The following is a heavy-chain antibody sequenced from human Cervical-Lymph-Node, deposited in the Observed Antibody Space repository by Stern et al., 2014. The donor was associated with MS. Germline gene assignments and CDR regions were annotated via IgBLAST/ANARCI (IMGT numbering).Heavy chain of an antibody. CDR1: GYSFTDFN. CDR2: ISPHTGGA. D-gene: IGHD6-13*01. J-gene: IGHJ6*02. V-gene: IGHV1-2*06. Sequence: QVQLGQSGAEVKKPGASVKVSCKASGYSFTDFNTHWVRQAPGQGLEWMGRISPHTGGAKYAQKFQGRVTMTRDTSITTAYMELDRLTSDDTAVYYCATDGGSSFQMDVWGQGTTVTVSS. CDR3: ATDGGSSFQMDV.